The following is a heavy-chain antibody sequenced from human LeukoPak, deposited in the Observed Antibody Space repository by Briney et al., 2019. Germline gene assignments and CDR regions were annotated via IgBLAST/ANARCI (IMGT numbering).Heavy chain of an antibody. CDR3: ARGGPAASTLFYYYYGMDA. CDR1: GYTFTSYY. J-gene: IGHJ6*02. D-gene: IGHD2-2*01. CDR2: INPSGGST. Sequence: ASVKVSCKASGYTFTSYYMHWVRQAPGQGLEWMGIINPSGGSTSNAQKFQGRVTMTRDTSTSTVYMELSSLRSEDTAVYYCARGGPAASTLFYYYYGMDAWGQGTRSPSP. V-gene: IGHV1-46*01.